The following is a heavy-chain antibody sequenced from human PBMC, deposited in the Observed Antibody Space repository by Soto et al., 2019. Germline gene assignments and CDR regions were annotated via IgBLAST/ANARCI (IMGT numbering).Heavy chain of an antibody. J-gene: IGHJ5*02. CDR2: ISAYNGNT. V-gene: IGHV1-18*01. CDR3: ARGLGYCSSTSCPAIILGSGSYFGWFDP. D-gene: IGHD2-2*01. CDR1: GYTFTSYG. Sequence: ASVKVSCKASGYTFTSYGISWVRQAPGQGLEWMGWISAYNGNTNYAQKLQGRVTMTTDTSTSTAYMELRSLRSDDTAVYYCARGLGYCSSTSCPAIILGSGSYFGWFDPWGQGTLVTVSS.